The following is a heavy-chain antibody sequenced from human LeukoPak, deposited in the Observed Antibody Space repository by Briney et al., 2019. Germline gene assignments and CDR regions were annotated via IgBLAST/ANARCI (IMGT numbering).Heavy chain of an antibody. CDR2: ISPYNSNT. CDR3: ARALLWFGEPSHIDY. Sequence: ASVKVSCKASGYTFTNYGISWVRQAPGQGLEWMGWISPYNSNTNYAQKFQGRVTMTTDTSTTTAYMELRSLRSDDTAVYYCARALLWFGEPSHIDYWGQGTLVTASS. V-gene: IGHV1-18*01. J-gene: IGHJ4*02. CDR1: GYTFTNYG. D-gene: IGHD3-10*01.